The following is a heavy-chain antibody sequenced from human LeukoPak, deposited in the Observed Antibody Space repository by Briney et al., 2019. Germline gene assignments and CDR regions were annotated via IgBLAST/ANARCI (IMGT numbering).Heavy chain of an antibody. D-gene: IGHD2-2*01. V-gene: IGHV3-21*01. CDR1: GFTFSSYS. Sequence: PGGSLRLSCAASGFTFSSYSMNWVRQAPGKGLEWVSSISSSSSYIYYADSVKGQFTISRDNAKNSLYLQMNSLRAEDTAVYYCASPPASCRGPSCNDYWGQGTLVTVSS. J-gene: IGHJ4*02. CDR2: ISSSSSYI. CDR3: ASPPASCRGPSCNDY.